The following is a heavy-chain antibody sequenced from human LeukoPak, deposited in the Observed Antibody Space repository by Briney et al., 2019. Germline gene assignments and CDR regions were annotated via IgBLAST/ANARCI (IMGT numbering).Heavy chain of an antibody. CDR3: ARGGERYCSSTSCSLDY. J-gene: IGHJ4*02. D-gene: IGHD2-2*01. CDR2: IYTSGST. CDR1: GGSISSGSYY. Sequence: SQTLSLTCTVSGGSISSGSYYWSWIRQPAGKGLEWIGRIYTSGSTNYNPSLKSRVTISVDTSKNQFSLKLSSVTAADTAVYYCARGGERYCSSTSCSLDYSGQGTLVTVSS. V-gene: IGHV4-61*02.